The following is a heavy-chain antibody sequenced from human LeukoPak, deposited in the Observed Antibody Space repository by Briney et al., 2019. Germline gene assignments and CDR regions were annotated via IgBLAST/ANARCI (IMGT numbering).Heavy chain of an antibody. Sequence: PGGSLRLSCAASGFTFSSYSMNWVRQAPGKGLEWVSSISSSSSYIYYADSVKGRFTISRDNAKNSLYLQMNSLRAEDTAVYYCAGGPRGSSSWYTFDPWGQGTLVTVSS. D-gene: IGHD6-13*01. J-gene: IGHJ5*02. CDR2: ISSSSSYI. CDR3: AGGPRGSSSWYTFDP. CDR1: GFTFSSYS. V-gene: IGHV3-21*01.